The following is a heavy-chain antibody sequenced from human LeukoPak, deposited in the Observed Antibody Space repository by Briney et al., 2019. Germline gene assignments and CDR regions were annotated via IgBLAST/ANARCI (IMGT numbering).Heavy chain of an antibody. CDR2: INHSGST. CDR1: GGSVSGYY. V-gene: IGHV4-34*01. Sequence: SETLSLTCAVYGGSVSGYYWSWIRQPPGKGLEWIGEINHSGSTNYNPSLKSRVTISVDTSKNQFSLKLSSVTAADTAVYYCARGRGSSGWPFDYWGQGTLVTVSS. J-gene: IGHJ4*02. D-gene: IGHD6-19*01. CDR3: ARGRGSSGWPFDY.